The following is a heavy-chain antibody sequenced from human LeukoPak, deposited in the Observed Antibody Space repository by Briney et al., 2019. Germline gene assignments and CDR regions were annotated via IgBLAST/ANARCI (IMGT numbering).Heavy chain of an antibody. D-gene: IGHD6-13*01. CDR3: ARMGKQPLVGSFQH. CDR1: GGSISSGGYY. Sequence: PSETLSLTCTVSGGSISSGGYYWSWIRQHPGKGLESIGYIYYSGSTYYNPSLKSRVTISVDTSKNHFSLKLRSVTAADTAVYYCARMGKQPLVGSFQHWGQGTLVTVSS. J-gene: IGHJ1*01. CDR2: IYYSGST. V-gene: IGHV4-31*03.